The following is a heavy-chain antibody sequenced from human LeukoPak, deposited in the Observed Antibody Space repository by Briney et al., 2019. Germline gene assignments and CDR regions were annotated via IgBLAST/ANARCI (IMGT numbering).Heavy chain of an antibody. J-gene: IGHJ4*02. CDR1: GYTFTSYD. CDR2: IKHSGGST. Sequence: ASVKVSCKASGYTFTSYDINWVRQAPGQGLEWMGIIKHSGGSTTYAQKFQGRLIMTRDTSTGTVNMELSSLTSEDTAVYYCARDFSWSVDYWGQGALVTVSS. D-gene: IGHD6-13*01. V-gene: IGHV1-46*01. CDR3: ARDFSWSVDY.